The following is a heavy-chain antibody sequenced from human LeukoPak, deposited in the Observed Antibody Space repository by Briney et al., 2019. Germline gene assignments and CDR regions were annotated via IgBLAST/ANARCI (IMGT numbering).Heavy chain of an antibody. CDR1: GFTFSSYA. CDR2: IRYDGSNK. D-gene: IGHD1-26*01. V-gene: IGHV3-30*02. Sequence: PGGSLRLSCAASGFTFSSYAMSWVRQAPGKGLEWVAFIRYDGSNKYYADSVKGRFTISRDNSKKMLYLEMNSLRAEDTAVYYCGKDILIVGADAFDIWGQGTMVTVSS. CDR3: GKDILIVGADAFDI. J-gene: IGHJ3*02.